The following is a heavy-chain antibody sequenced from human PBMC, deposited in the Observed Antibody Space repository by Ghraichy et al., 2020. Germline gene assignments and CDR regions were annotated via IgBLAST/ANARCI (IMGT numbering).Heavy chain of an antibody. CDR1: GGSISSYY. CDR2: IYYSGST. J-gene: IGHJ3*02. CDR3: ARDSSVAVDAFDI. V-gene: IGHV4-59*01. Sequence: SETLSLTCTVSGGSISSYYWSWIRQPPGKGLEWIGYIYYSGSTNYNPSLKSRVTISVDTSKNQFSLKLSSVTAADTAVYYCARDSSVAVDAFDIWGQGTMVTVSS. D-gene: IGHD6-19*01.